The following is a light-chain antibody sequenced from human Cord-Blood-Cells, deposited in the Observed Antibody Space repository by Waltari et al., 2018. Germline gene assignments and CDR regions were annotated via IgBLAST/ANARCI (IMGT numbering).Light chain of an antibody. CDR3: AAWDDSLNGVV. CDR2: SNT. CDR1: SSTIRSNT. Sequence: QSVLTQPPSASGTPGQRVTISCSGSSSTIRSNTVNWYQQLPGTAPKLLIYSNTQRPSGVPDRFSGSKSGTSASLAISGLQSEDEADYYCAAWDDSLNGVVFGGGTKLTVL. J-gene: IGLJ2*01. V-gene: IGLV1-44*01.